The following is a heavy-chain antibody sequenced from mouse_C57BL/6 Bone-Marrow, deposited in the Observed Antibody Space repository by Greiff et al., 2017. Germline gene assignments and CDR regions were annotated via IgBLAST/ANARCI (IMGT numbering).Heavy chain of an antibody. CDR3: ARMRADGYYVFWYFDV. CDR1: GFSLSTFGLG. Sequence: QVTLKVSGPGILQPSQTLSLTCSFSGFSLSTFGLGVGWIRQPSGKGLEWLAHIWWDDDNYYNPALKSRLTISKDTSKNQVFLKIANVDTADTATYYCARMRADGYYVFWYFDVWGTGTTVTVSS. CDR2: IWWDDDN. D-gene: IGHD2-3*01. J-gene: IGHJ1*03. V-gene: IGHV8-8*01.